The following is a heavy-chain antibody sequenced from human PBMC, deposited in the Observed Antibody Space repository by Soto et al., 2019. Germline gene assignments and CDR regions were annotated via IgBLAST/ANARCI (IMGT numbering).Heavy chain of an antibody. J-gene: IGHJ4*02. Sequence: SETLSLTCTVSGGSISSGGYYWTWIRQHPGKGLEWIGNIYYGGNTYYNPSLKSRVTISVDTSKNQFSLKLSSVTAADTAVYYCARDRDGSGWSYFDYWGQGSLVTVSS. CDR1: GGSISSGGYY. V-gene: IGHV4-31*03. D-gene: IGHD6-19*01. CDR2: IYYGGNT. CDR3: ARDRDGSGWSYFDY.